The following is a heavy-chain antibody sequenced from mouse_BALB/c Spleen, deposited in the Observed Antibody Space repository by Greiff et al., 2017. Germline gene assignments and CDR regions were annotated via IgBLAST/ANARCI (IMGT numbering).Heavy chain of an antibody. J-gene: IGHJ1*01. CDR3: ARSYYGSSDGWYFDD. Sequence: EVQLMESGGGLVPPGGSLKLSCAASGFTFSSFGMHWVRQPPGKGLEWVAYISSGSRTIYYADTVKCRFTISKDNPKNTLFLQMTSLTSEDTAMYYCARSYYGSSDGWYFDDWGAGTTVTVSS. V-gene: IGHV5-17*02. D-gene: IGHD1-1*01. CDR2: ISSGSRTI. CDR1: GFTFSSFG.